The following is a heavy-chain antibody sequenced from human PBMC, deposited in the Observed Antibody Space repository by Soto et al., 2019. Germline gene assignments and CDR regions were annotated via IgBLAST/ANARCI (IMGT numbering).Heavy chain of an antibody. J-gene: IGHJ3*02. V-gene: IGHV3-21*01. Sequence: EVQLVESGGGLVKPGGSLRLSCVDSGFTFSSYSMNWVRQAPGKGLEWVSSISAYSSPIFYADSVKGRFTISRDNAKNCMYLQMNSMRAGDTAVYYCVRGGRGYTRDDVFDIWGQGTMVTVSS. CDR2: ISAYSSPI. CDR1: GFTFSSYS. D-gene: IGHD2-2*02. CDR3: VRGGRGYTRDDVFDI.